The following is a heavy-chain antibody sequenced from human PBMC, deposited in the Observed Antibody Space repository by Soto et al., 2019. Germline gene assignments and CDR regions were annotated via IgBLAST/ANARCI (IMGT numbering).Heavy chain of an antibody. V-gene: IGHV4-34*01. J-gene: IGHJ4*02. Sequence: QVQLQQWGAGLLKPSETLSLTCAVYGGSFSGYYWSWIRQPPGKGLEWIGEINHSGSTNYNPSLMSRVTISVDTTKNRFSLKLSSVTAADTAVYYCARRRSPRIAAAGRPLDYWGQGTLVTVSS. CDR1: GGSFSGYY. CDR3: ARRRSPRIAAAGRPLDY. D-gene: IGHD6-13*01. CDR2: INHSGST.